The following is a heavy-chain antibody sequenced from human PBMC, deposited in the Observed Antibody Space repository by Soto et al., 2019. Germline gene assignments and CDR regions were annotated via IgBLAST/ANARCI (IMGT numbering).Heavy chain of an antibody. J-gene: IGHJ3*02. Sequence: SETRSVSWSGAVGSISRYYWTGMRHPPGKGLEWIGYMYYSGSTNYNPSLTSRVTISVDTSKNQFSLKLSSVTAADTAVYYSARRPVYGHAFDIWRQGTM. D-gene: IGHD2-8*01. V-gene: IGHV4-59*08. CDR3: ARRPVYGHAFDI. CDR2: MYYSGST. CDR1: VGSISRYY.